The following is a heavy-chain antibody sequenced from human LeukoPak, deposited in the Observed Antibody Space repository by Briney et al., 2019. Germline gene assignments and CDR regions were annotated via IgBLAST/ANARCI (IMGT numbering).Heavy chain of an antibody. CDR1: GFTLSSYE. Sequence: GGSLRLSCAASGFTLSSYEMNWVRQAPGKGLEWVSYISSSGNTIYYADSEKGRFTISRDNARNSLYLQMNSLKAVDTAVYYCARDRVAAADDAFDIWGQGTMVTVSS. CDR2: ISSSGNTI. J-gene: IGHJ3*02. V-gene: IGHV3-48*03. D-gene: IGHD6-13*01. CDR3: ARDRVAAADDAFDI.